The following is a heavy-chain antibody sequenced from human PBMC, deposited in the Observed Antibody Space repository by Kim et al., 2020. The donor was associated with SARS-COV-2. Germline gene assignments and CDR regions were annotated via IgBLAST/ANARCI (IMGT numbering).Heavy chain of an antibody. D-gene: IGHD3-9*01. Sequence: SETLSLTCTVSGGSISSYYWSWIRQPPGKGLEWIGYIYYSGSTNYNPSLKSRVTISVDTSKNQFSLKLSSVTAADTAVYYCARGDTRWPGYPNNWFDPWGQGTLVTVSS. J-gene: IGHJ5*02. CDR3: ARGDTRWPGYPNNWFDP. CDR1: GGSISSYY. V-gene: IGHV4-59*01. CDR2: IYYSGST.